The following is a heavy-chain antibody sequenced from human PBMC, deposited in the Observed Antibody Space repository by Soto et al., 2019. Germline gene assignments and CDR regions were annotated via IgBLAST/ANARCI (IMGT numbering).Heavy chain of an antibody. V-gene: IGHV5-10-1*01. D-gene: IGHD6-13*01. Sequence: PGESLKISCKGSGYSFTSYWISWVRQMPGKGLEWMGRIDPSDSYTNYSPSFQGYVTISADKSISTAYLQWSSLKASDTAMYYCARHSPLVAAAGTNYYYGMDVWGQGTTVTVSS. J-gene: IGHJ6*02. CDR2: IDPSDSYT. CDR3: ARHSPLVAAAGTNYYYGMDV. CDR1: GYSFTSYW.